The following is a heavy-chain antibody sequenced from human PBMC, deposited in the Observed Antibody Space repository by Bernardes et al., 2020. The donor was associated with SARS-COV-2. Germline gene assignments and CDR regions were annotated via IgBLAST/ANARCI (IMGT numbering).Heavy chain of an antibody. CDR3: ARGTFGGYCDSTHCRLGYMDV. D-gene: IGHD2-2*01. V-gene: IGHV3-66*02. Sequence: GSLRLSCAASGLRFSNDYMTWVRQAPGKGLEWVSVIYSDGRTYHADAVKGRLTISRDNSKNTLYLQMNSLRAEDTAVYYCARGTFGGYCDSTHCRLGYMDVWGKGTTVTVSS. CDR2: IYSDGRT. CDR1: GLRFSNDY. J-gene: IGHJ6*03.